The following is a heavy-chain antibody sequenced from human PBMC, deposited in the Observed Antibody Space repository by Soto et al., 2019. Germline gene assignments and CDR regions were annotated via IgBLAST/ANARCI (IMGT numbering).Heavy chain of an antibody. CDR3: ARMEVEYCSGGSCSRDSYGMDV. Sequence: TLSLSGTVSGGSISSGGYYWSWIRQHPGKGLEWIGYIYYSGSTYYNPSLKSRVTISVDTSKNQFSLKLSSVTAADTAVYYCARMEVEYCSGGSCSRDSYGMDVWGQGTKVTVYS. CDR2: IYYSGST. D-gene: IGHD2-15*01. CDR1: GGSISSGGYY. V-gene: IGHV4-31*03. J-gene: IGHJ6*02.